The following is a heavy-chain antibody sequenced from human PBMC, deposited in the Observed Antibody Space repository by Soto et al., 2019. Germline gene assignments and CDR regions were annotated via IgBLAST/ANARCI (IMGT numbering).Heavy chain of an antibody. V-gene: IGHV4-30-2*01. J-gene: IGHJ3*02. D-gene: IGHD3-22*01. Sequence: LSLTCAVSGGSISSGGYSWSWIRQPPGKGLEWIGYIYHSGSTYYNPPLKSRVTISVDRSKNQFSLKLSSVTAADTAVYYCARGTYYYDSSGYPAEADGAFDIWGQGTMVTVSS. CDR2: IYHSGST. CDR3: ARGTYYYDSSGYPAEADGAFDI. CDR1: GGSISSGGYS.